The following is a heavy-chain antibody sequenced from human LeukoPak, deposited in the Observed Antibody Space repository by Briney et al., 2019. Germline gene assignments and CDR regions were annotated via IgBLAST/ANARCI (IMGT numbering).Heavy chain of an antibody. Sequence: ASVKVSCKASGYTFTSYGISWVRQAPGQGLEWMGWISGDNGDTNYAQKLQGRVTMTTDTSTSTAYMELRSLRYDDTAVYYCARDRYGFRSGSCDYKGQGTLVTVSS. D-gene: IGHD1-26*01. V-gene: IGHV1-18*01. J-gene: IGHJ4*02. CDR3: ARDRYGFRSGSCDY. CDR2: ISGDNGDT. CDR1: GYTFTSYG.